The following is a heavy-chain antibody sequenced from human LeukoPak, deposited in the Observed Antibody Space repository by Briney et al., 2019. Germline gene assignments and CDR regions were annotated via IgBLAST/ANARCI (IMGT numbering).Heavy chain of an antibody. Sequence: GASVKVSCKASGYTFTGYYMHWVRQAPGQGLEWMGWINPNSGGTNYAQKFQGRVTMTRDTSISTAYMELSRLRSEDTAVYYCARSDWNPTSDYYYYMDVWGKGTTVTVSS. J-gene: IGHJ6*03. CDR2: INPNSGGT. CDR3: ARSDWNPTSDYYYYMDV. D-gene: IGHD1-1*01. V-gene: IGHV1-2*02. CDR1: GYTFTGYY.